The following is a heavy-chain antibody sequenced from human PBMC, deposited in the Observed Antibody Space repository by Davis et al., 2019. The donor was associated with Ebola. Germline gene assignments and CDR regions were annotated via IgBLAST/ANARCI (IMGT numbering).Heavy chain of an antibody. Sequence: PSVKVSCKASGYTFTGYYLHWVRQAPGQGLEWMGRINPYNSGTNYAQKFQGRVTMTRDTSISTAYMELSRLRSDDTAVYYCARLDSGLLWFGDAFDIWGQGTMVTVSS. CDR1: GYTFTGYY. D-gene: IGHD3-10*01. J-gene: IGHJ3*02. V-gene: IGHV1-2*06. CDR3: ARLDSGLLWFGDAFDI. CDR2: INPYNSGT.